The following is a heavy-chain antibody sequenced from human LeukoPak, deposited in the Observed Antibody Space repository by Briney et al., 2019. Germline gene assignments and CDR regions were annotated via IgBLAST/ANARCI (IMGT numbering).Heavy chain of an antibody. Sequence: PGGSLRLSCAASGFTFSSYSMNWVRQAPGKGLEWVSSISSSSRYIYSADSVKGRFTISRDNAKNSLYLQMNSLRAEDTAVYYCGKDQNYYDSSGYYIVDYWGQGTLVTVSS. D-gene: IGHD3-22*01. CDR1: GFTFSSYS. CDR2: ISSSSRYI. J-gene: IGHJ4*02. CDR3: GKDQNYYDSSGYYIVDY. V-gene: IGHV3-21*01.